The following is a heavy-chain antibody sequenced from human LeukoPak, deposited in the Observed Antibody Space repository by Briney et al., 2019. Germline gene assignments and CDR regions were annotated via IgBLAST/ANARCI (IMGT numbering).Heavy chain of an antibody. CDR3: ARELVPAAMFHWFDP. J-gene: IGHJ5*02. CDR1: GGSISSYY. V-gene: IGHV4-4*07. CDR2: IYTSGST. Sequence: SETLSLTCTVSGGSISSYYWSWIRQPAGKGLEWIGRIYTSGSTNCNPSLKSRVTISVDTSKNQFSLKLSSVTAADTAVYYCARELVPAAMFHWFDPWGQGTLVTVSS. D-gene: IGHD2-2*01.